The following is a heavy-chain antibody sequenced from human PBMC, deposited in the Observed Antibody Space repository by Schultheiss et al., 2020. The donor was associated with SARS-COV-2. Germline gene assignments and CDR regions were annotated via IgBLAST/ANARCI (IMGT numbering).Heavy chain of an antibody. CDR1: GFTFSSYA. Sequence: GGSLRLSCSASGFTFSSYAMHWVRQAPGKGLEYVSAISSNGGSTYYADSVKGRFTISRDNSKNTLYLQMNSLRAEDTAVYYCAKVGKGNSSGDNPHFDYWGQGTLVTVSS. V-gene: IGHV3-64*04. D-gene: IGHD3-22*01. CDR3: AKVGKGNSSGDNPHFDY. CDR2: ISSNGGST. J-gene: IGHJ4*02.